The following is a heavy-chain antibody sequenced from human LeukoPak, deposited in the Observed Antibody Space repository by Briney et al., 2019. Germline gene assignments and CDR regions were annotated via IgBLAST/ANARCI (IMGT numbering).Heavy chain of an antibody. J-gene: IGHJ4*02. Sequence: GGSLRLSCVASGFSFNNYWMSWFRQAPGKGLEWVGNIKTEGGEKYYVDSVRVRFTISRDNATNSLYLQMNSLRAEDTTVYYCARDYVWGSPESDYWGQGTLVTVSS. CDR1: GFSFNNYW. CDR3: ARDYVWGSPESDY. CDR2: IKTEGGEK. D-gene: IGHD7-27*01. V-gene: IGHV3-7*01.